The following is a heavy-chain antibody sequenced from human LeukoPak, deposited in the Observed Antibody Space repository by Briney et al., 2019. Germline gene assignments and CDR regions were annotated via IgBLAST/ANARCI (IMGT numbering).Heavy chain of an antibody. CDR1: GLTFSSYA. CDR3: AKARRDTWYYFDY. CDR2: ISGSGGTT. Sequence: GGSLRLSCAASGLTFSSYAMSWVRQAPGKGLEWVSGISGSGGTTYYADSVKGRFTISRDNSKNTLYLQMNSLRAEDTAVYYCAKARRDTWYYFDYWGQGTLVTVSS. J-gene: IGHJ4*02. V-gene: IGHV3-23*01.